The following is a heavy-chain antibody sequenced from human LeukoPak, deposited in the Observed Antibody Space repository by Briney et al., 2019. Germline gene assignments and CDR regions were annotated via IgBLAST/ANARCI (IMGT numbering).Heavy chain of an antibody. D-gene: IGHD2-21*01. J-gene: IGHJ3*02. Sequence: GASVTISCKASGYTFTSYDINWVRQAPGQGLEWMGWMNPNRGNTGYAQKFQGRVTITRNTSISPAYMGLSSLRSEDTAVYYCASSRTNYCGGDCPYDAFDIWGQGTMVTVSS. V-gene: IGHV1-8*03. CDR1: GYTFTSYD. CDR2: MNPNRGNT. CDR3: ASSRTNYCGGDCPYDAFDI.